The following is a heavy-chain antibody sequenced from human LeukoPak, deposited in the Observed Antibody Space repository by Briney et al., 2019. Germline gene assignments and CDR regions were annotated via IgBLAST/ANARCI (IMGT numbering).Heavy chain of an antibody. CDR2: ITSGSRTI. CDR1: GFTFSTYN. J-gene: IGHJ6*02. V-gene: IGHV3-48*04. Sequence: PGGSLRLSCAASGFTFSTYNMNWVRQAPGRGREWLSYITSGSRTIYDADSVKGRFTISRDNAKKLLYRQMNGLRVEDSAVYYCARDYPGPTGFGMDVWGQGTTVIVSS. D-gene: IGHD4-11*01. CDR3: ARDYPGPTGFGMDV.